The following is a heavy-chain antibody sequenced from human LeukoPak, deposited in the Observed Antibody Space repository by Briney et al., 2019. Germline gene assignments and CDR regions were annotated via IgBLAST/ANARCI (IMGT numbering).Heavy chain of an antibody. CDR2: ISSSGSTI. D-gene: IGHD2-8*02. CDR3: ARENTGKCCYYFDL. J-gene: IGHJ4*02. V-gene: IGHV3-48*03. CDR1: GFTFSSYE. Sequence: QPGGSLRLSCAASGFTFSSYEMNWVRQAPGKGLEWVSYISSSGSTIYYADSVKGRFTISRDNAKNSLYLQMNSLRAEDTAVYYCARENTGKCCYYFDLWGLGSLVTVSS.